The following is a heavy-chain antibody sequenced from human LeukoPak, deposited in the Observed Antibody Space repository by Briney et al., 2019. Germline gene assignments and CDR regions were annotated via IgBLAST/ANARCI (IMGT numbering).Heavy chain of an antibody. J-gene: IGHJ4*02. CDR1: GYTFTSYG. V-gene: IGHV1-18*01. D-gene: IGHD6-19*01. CDR2: ISAYNGNT. CDR3: ARGWGGIAVAGTGRVIDY. Sequence: ASVKVSCKASGYTFTSYGISWVRQAPGQGLEWMGWISAYNGNTSYAQKLQGRVTMTTDTSTSTAYMELRSLRSDDTAVYYCARGWGGIAVAGTGRVIDYWGQGTLVTVSS.